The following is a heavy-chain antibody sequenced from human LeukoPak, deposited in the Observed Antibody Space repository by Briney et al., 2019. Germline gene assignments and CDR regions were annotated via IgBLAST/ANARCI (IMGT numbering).Heavy chain of an antibody. V-gene: IGHV5-51*01. CDR2: IYPDESNI. CDR3: ARPPSRGYSSSFEY. D-gene: IGHD2-2*03. Sequence: PGESLKISCKGSGYSFPTYWIAWVRQMPGKGLGWMGIIYPDESNIRYSPSFHGQVTISADKSISTAYLQWSSLQASDTAMYYCARPPSRGYSSSFEYWGQGTLVTVSS. J-gene: IGHJ4*02. CDR1: GYSFPTYW.